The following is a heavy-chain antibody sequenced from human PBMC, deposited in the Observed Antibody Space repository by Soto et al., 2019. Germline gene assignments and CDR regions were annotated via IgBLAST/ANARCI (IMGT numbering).Heavy chain of an antibody. CDR3: ARAHSSSLDYYGMDV. D-gene: IGHD6-13*01. CDR2: IYYSGST. J-gene: IGHJ6*02. CDR1: GGSISSYY. Sequence: QVQLQESGPGLVKPSETLSLTCTVSGGSISSYYWSWIRQPPGKGLVWIGYIYYSGSTNYNPSLKSRVTISVDTSKNQFSLKLSSVTAADTAVYYCARAHSSSLDYYGMDVWGQGTTVTVSS. V-gene: IGHV4-59*01.